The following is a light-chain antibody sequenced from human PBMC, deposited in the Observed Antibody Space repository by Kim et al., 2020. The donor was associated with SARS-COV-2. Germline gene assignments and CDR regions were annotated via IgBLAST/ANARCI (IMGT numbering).Light chain of an antibody. CDR1: QDISNF. Sequence: SASVGDSVTIACRASQDISNFLALVQQNPGKVPKRLFYATSSLQSGVPSRFSGSGSGTEYSLTISSLQPEDFATYYCLQHKSYPYTLGQVTKLEI. CDR3: LQHKSYPYT. J-gene: IGKJ2*01. V-gene: IGKV1-17*03. CDR2: ATS.